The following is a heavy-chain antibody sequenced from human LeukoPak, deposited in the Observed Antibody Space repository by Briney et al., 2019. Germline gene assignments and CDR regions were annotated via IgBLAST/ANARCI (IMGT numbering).Heavy chain of an antibody. Sequence: PSETLSLTCTVSGGSISSSSYYWGWIRQPLGRGLEWIGSIYYSGSTYYNPSLKSRVTISVDTSKNQFSLKLSSVTAADTAVYYCARVPRGRDAFDIWGQGTMVTVSS. J-gene: IGHJ3*02. V-gene: IGHV4-39*07. CDR1: GGSISSSSYY. D-gene: IGHD3-10*01. CDR3: ARVPRGRDAFDI. CDR2: IYYSGST.